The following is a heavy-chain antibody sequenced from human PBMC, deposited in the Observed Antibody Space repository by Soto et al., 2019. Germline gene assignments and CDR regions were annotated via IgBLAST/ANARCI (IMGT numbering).Heavy chain of an antibody. D-gene: IGHD6-13*01. CDR2: IIPIFGTA. CDR3: ARFAIGSWYRGRGYFDY. V-gene: IGHV1-69*01. CDR1: GGTFSSYA. Sequence: QVQLVQSGAEVKKPGSSVKVSCKASGGTFSSYAISWVRQAPGQGLEWTGGIIPIFGTANYAQKFQGRVTITADESTSTAYMELSSLRSEDTAVYYCARFAIGSWYRGRGYFDYWGQGTLVTVSS. J-gene: IGHJ4*02.